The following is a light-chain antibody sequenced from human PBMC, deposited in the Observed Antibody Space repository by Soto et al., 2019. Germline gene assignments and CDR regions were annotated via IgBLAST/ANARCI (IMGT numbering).Light chain of an antibody. J-gene: IGLJ1*01. CDR1: NVGSKR. CDR3: QVWDSSTDLYV. CDR2: DDS. Sequence: SYELTQPPSVSVAPGQTARITCGGNNVGSKRVNWYQQKPGQAPVLVVYDDSDRPSGIPERFSGSDSGNTATLTISRVEAGDEADYYCQVWDSSTDLYVFGTGTKLTVL. V-gene: IGLV3-21*02.